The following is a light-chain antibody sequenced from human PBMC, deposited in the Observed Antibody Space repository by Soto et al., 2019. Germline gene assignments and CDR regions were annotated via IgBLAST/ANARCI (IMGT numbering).Light chain of an antibody. Sequence: QSVLTQAPSASGSPGQSVTISCAGTSNDVGRFNYVSWYQRHPGKAPKLIIYEVNKRPSGVLDRFSGSKSGNTASLTVSGLQAEDEADYFCSSFVHGTSYVFGTGTKVTVL. CDR2: EVN. V-gene: IGLV2-8*01. CDR3: SSFVHGTSYV. J-gene: IGLJ1*01. CDR1: SNDVGRFNY.